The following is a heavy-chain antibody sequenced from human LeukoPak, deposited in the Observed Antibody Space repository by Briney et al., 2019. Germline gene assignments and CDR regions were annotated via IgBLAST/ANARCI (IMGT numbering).Heavy chain of an antibody. CDR1: GGSISSYY. CDR2: IYYSGST. J-gene: IGHJ5*02. D-gene: IGHD2-15*01. Sequence: SETLSLTCTVSGGSISSYYWSWIRQPPGKGLEWIGYIYYSGSTNYNPSLKSRVTMSVDTSKNQFSLKLSSVTAADTAVYYCARIVVVVAAPSRYNWFDPWGQGTLVTVSS. V-gene: IGHV4-59*08. CDR3: ARIVVVVAAPSRYNWFDP.